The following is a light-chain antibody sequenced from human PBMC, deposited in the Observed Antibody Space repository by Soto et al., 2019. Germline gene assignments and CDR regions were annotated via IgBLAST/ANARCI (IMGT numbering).Light chain of an antibody. CDR2: DAS. V-gene: IGKV3-15*01. J-gene: IGKJ1*01. CDR1: QGGTSY. CDR3: QHYNAWPWT. Sequence: EIVLTQSPGTLSLSPGERATLSCRASQGGTSYLAWYQQKPGQAPRLLIYDASNRAPGVPARFSGSGSGTEFTLTIDSLQSEDLAVYFCQHYNAWPWTFGQGTKVDIK.